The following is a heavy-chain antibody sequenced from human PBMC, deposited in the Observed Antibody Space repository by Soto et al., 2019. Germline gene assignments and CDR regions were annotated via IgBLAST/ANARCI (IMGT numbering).Heavy chain of an antibody. CDR2: IYYSGST. D-gene: IGHD3-3*01. CDR3: ARVMIFGVTDFLVSQYGMDV. Sequence: QVQLQESGPGLVKPSQTLSLTCTVSGGSISSGGYYWSWIRQHPGKGLEWIGYIYYSGSTYYNPSLKSRVTISVDTSKNQFSLKLSSVTAADTAVYYCARVMIFGVTDFLVSQYGMDVWGQGTTVTGSS. CDR1: GGSISSGGYY. J-gene: IGHJ6*02. V-gene: IGHV4-31*03.